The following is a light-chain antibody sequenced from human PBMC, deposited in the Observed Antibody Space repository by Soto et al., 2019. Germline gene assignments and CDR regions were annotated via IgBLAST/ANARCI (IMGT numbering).Light chain of an antibody. CDR2: DAS. V-gene: IGKV3-15*01. J-gene: IGKJ1*01. CDR1: EDVSSK. Sequence: ILMTQSPATLSVSPGGRATLSCRASEDVSSKLAWYQQKPGLPPRLVIYDASTRATGIPGRFSGSGSGKDFTPTISGLQSEDFAIYYCLQYDTWPPGTFGQGTKVDIK. CDR3: LQYDTWPPGT.